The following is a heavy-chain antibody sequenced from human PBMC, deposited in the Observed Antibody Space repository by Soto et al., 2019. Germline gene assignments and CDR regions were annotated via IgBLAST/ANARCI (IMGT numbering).Heavy chain of an antibody. CDR3: ARDKTVLMVYSPNWFDP. CDR2: INTNTGNP. CDR1: GYTFTSYA. Sequence: ASVKVSCKASGYTFTSYAMNWVRQAPGQGLEWMGWINTNTGNPTYAQGFTGRFVFSLDTSVSTAYLQICSLRSEDTAVYYCARDKTVLMVYSPNWFDPWGQGTLVTVSS. J-gene: IGHJ5*02. V-gene: IGHV7-4-1*01. D-gene: IGHD2-8*01.